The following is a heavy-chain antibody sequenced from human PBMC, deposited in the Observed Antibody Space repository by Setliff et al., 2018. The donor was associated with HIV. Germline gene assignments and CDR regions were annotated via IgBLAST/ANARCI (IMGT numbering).Heavy chain of an antibody. V-gene: IGHV3-33*03. CDR1: GYTLTEVS. Sequence: SGYTLTEVSMHWVRQAPGKGLEWVAVIWYDGTNKYYADSVKGRFTISRDDFKNTVYLQMSNLKREDTAVYYCAKGPDHEMEEHFDYWGQGTLVTVSS. D-gene: IGHD1-1*01. J-gene: IGHJ4*02. CDR3: AKGPDHEMEEHFDY. CDR2: IWYDGTNK.